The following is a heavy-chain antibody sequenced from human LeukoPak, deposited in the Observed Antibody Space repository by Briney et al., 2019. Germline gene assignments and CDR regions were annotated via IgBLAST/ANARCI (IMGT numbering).Heavy chain of an antibody. CDR2: IKQDGSEK. V-gene: IGHV3-7*01. J-gene: IGHJ4*02. CDR3: ARDDQQSIAAAAPRY. CDR1: GFTFSNAW. D-gene: IGHD6-13*01. Sequence: GGSLRLSCAASGFTFSNAWMSWVRQAPGKGLEWVANIKQDGSEKYYVDSVKGRFTISRDNAKNSLYLQMNSLRAEDTAVYYCARDDQQSIAAAAPRYWGQGTLVTVSS.